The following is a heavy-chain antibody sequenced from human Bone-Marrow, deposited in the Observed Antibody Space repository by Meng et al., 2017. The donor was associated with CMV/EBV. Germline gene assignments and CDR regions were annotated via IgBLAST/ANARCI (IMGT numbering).Heavy chain of an antibody. Sequence: ETLSLTCAASGFTFSNYNMNWVRQAPGKGLEWVANIKQDGSEKYYVDSVKGRFTISRDNAKNTLSLQMNSLRAEETAVYYCARASITSSTWYSLLNYWGQGTLVTIAS. J-gene: IGHJ4*02. CDR2: IKQDGSEK. CDR3: ARASITSSTWYSLLNY. V-gene: IGHV3-7*04. D-gene: IGHD6-13*01. CDR1: GFTFSNYN.